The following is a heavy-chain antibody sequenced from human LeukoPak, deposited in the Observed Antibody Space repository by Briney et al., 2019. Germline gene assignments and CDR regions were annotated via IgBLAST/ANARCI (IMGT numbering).Heavy chain of an antibody. D-gene: IGHD3-22*01. CDR3: AKNWDDYDSSGPIDH. CDR1: GFSFSAYA. V-gene: IGHV3-23*01. CDR2: IGASGLNT. Sequence: GGSLRLSCAASGFSFSAYAMSWARQAPGKGLEWVSGIGASGLNTYYADTVKGRLTISRDNSNNAVYLQLYSLRVEDTAVYYCAKNWDDYDSSGPIDHWGQGALVTVSS. J-gene: IGHJ4*02.